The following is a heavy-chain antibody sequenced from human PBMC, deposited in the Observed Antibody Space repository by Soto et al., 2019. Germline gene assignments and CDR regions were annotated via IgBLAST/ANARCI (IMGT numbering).Heavy chain of an antibody. CDR2: IIPIFGTA. CDR3: ERYYDFWSGRKEYSYYGMDV. Sequence: SVKVSCKASGGTFSSYAISWVRQAPGQGLEWMGGIIPIFGTANYAQKFQGRVTITADKSTSTAYMELSSLRSEDKAVYYCERYYDFWSGRKEYSYYGMDVWGQGTTVTVSS. V-gene: IGHV1-69*06. J-gene: IGHJ6*02. CDR1: GGTFSSYA. D-gene: IGHD3-3*01.